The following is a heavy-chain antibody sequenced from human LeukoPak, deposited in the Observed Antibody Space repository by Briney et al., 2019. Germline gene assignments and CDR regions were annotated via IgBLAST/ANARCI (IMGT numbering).Heavy chain of an antibody. CDR1: GGSISSYY. V-gene: IGHV4-59*12. CDR3: VSNGWYSLEY. D-gene: IGHD6-19*01. J-gene: IGHJ4*02. Sequence: KPSETLSLTCTVSGGSISSYYWSWIRQPPGKGLEWIGYIYYSGSTNYNPSLKSRVTISVDKSKNQLSLRLNSVTAADTAVYYCVSNGWYSLEYWGQGTLVTVSS. CDR2: IYYSGST.